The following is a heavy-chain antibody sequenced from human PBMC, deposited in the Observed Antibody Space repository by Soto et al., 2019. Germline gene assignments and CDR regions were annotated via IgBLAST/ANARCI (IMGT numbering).Heavy chain of an antibody. J-gene: IGHJ6*03. CDR1: GFTFSSYG. V-gene: IGHV3-30*03. CDR2: ISYDGSNK. CDR3: AMASRVYYYYYMDV. Sequence: GGSLRLSCAASGFTFSSYGMHWVRQAPGKGLEWVAVISYDGSNKYYADYVKGRFTISRDNSKNTLYLQMNSLRAEDTAVYYCAMASRVYYYYYMDVWGKGTTVTVSS.